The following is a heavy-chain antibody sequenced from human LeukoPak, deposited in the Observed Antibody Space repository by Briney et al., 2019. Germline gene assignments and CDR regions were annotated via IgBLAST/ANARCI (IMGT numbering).Heavy chain of an antibody. D-gene: IGHD3-10*01. CDR1: GFTFSSYA. Sequence: PGGSLRLSCAASGFTFSSYAMHWVRQAPGKGLEWVAVISYDGSNKYYADSVKGRFTISRDNAKNSLYLQMNSLRAEDTAVYYCARGAYYYGSGSYYRYYFDYWGQGTLITVSS. J-gene: IGHJ4*02. CDR3: ARGAYYYGSGSYYRYYFDY. CDR2: ISYDGSNK. V-gene: IGHV3-30-3*01.